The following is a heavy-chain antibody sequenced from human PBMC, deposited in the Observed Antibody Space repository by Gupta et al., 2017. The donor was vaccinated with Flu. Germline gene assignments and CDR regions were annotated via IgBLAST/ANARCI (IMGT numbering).Heavy chain of an antibody. Sequence: EVKLVESGGGLVQPGGSVSLHCAASGSFFRNYCRIWVRQAPGKGLEWVANIKQDGSEKYYVDSVKGRFTISRDNAKNALFLRMSILRAEDTAVYYCARGSGGGFNSWGQGTLVTVSS. CDR3: ARGSGGGFNS. V-gene: IGHV3-7*01. CDR2: IKQDGSEK. CDR1: GSFFRNYC. D-gene: IGHD3-16*01. J-gene: IGHJ4*02.